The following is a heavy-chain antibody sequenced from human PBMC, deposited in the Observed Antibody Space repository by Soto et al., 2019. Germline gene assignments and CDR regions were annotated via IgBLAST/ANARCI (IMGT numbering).Heavy chain of an antibody. CDR3: ARSRYYYGSGSYYYYYYGMDV. D-gene: IGHD3-10*01. CDR2: INHSGST. V-gene: IGHV4-34*01. Sequence: SETLSLTCAVYGGSFSGYYWRWIRQPPGKGLEWIGEINHSGSTNYNPSLKSRVTISVDTSKNQFSLKLSSVTAADTAVYYCARSRYYYGSGSYYYYYYGMDVWGQGTRVTVSS. J-gene: IGHJ6*02. CDR1: GGSFSGYY.